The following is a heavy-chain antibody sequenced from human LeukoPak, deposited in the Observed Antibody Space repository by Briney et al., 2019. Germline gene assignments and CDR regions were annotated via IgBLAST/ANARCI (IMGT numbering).Heavy chain of an antibody. CDR2: ISSTGGTA. CDR1: GFTFSSFG. CDR3: AKNGDRGAYCSGGSCYPYYYYNMDV. J-gene: IGHJ6*03. D-gene: IGHD2-15*01. Sequence: PGGSLRLSCAASGFTFSSFGMSWVRQAPGKGLEWVSAISSTGGTAYYADSVEGRFTISRDNSKNTLYLQMNSLRAEDTAIHYCAKNGDRGAYCSGGSCYPYYYYNMDVWGKGTTVTISS. V-gene: IGHV3-23*01.